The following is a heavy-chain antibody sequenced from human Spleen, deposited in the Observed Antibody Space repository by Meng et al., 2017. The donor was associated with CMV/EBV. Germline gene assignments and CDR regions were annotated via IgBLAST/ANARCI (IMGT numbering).Heavy chain of an antibody. CDR2: IYPGDSDT. J-gene: IGHJ4*02. Sequence: GESLKISCKGSGYSFSSYWIGWVRQMPGKGLEWMGIIYPGDSDTRYSPSFQGQVTMSADKSTGTAYLQWSSLKASDTAIYYCARECSSSSCYCYWGQGTLVTVSS. V-gene: IGHV5-51*01. D-gene: IGHD2-2*01. CDR3: ARECSSSSCYCY. CDR1: GYSFSSYW.